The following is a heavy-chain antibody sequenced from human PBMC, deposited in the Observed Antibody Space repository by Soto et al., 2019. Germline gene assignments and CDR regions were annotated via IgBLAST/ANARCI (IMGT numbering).Heavy chain of an antibody. D-gene: IGHD3-3*01. V-gene: IGHV4-31*03. J-gene: IGHJ5*02. CDR3: ARVSAAQRSGLPNVLRFLEWLSLWFDP. Sequence: PSETLSLTCTVSGGSISSGGYYWSWIRQHPGKGLEWIGYIYYFGSTYYNPSLKSRVTISVDTSKNQFSLKLSSVTAADTAVYYCARVSAAQRSGLPNVLRFLEWLSLWFDPWGQGTLVTVSS. CDR2: IYYFGST. CDR1: GGSISSGGYY.